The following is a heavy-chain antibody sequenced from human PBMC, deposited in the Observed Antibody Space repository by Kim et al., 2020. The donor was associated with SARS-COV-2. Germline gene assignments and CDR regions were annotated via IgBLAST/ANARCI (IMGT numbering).Heavy chain of an antibody. Sequence: SVKVSCKASGGTFSSYAISWVRQAPGQGLEWMGGIIPIFGTANYAQKFQGRVTITADESTSTAYMELSSLRSEDTAVYYCARALDYHSYGPEESREDYYGMDVWGQGTTVTVSS. CDR3: ARALDYHSYGPEESREDYYGMDV. J-gene: IGHJ6*02. V-gene: IGHV1-69*13. CDR2: IIPIFGTA. D-gene: IGHD5-18*01. CDR1: GGTFSSYA.